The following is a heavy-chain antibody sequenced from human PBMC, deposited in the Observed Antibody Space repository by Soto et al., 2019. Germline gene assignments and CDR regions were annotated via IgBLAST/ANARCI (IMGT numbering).Heavy chain of an antibody. Sequence: EVQLLESGGGLIQPGGSLRLSCAASEFTFNNYAMTWVRQAPGKGLEWVSTISGGGDSTYCADSVKGRFIISRDGSQNTLYLQMNSLRAEDTAVYYCETAIGTTGAYDSWGQGSLVTVSS. V-gene: IGHV3-23*01. CDR2: ISGGGDST. CDR3: ETAIGTTGAYDS. D-gene: IGHD1-7*01. J-gene: IGHJ4*02. CDR1: EFTFNNYA.